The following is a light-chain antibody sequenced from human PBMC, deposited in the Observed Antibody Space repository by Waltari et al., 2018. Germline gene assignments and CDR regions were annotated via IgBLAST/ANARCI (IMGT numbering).Light chain of an antibody. CDR1: ESVSRY. V-gene: IGKV3-11*01. Sequence: EIVLTQSPATLSLFAGERATLSCMASESVSRYLGGYQQKPGQAPRLLIYDTSIRATGVPARFIGSGYGTDFTLTIGSLEPEDFALYFCQQRSLWPLTFGGGTKVEI. J-gene: IGKJ4*01. CDR3: QQRSLWPLT. CDR2: DTS.